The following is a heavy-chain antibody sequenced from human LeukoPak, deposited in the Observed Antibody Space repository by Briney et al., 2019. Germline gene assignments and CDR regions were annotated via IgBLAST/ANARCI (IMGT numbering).Heavy chain of an antibody. CDR2: IDSSSSTI. V-gene: IGHV3-48*01. CDR1: GFTFSSYS. J-gene: IGHJ4*02. Sequence: GGSLRLSCAASGFTFSSYSMNWVRQAPGKGLEWVSYIDSSSSTIYYADSVKGRFTISRDNAKNSLYLQMNSLRAEDTAVYYCASPFDYSGQGTLVTVSS. CDR3: ASPFDY.